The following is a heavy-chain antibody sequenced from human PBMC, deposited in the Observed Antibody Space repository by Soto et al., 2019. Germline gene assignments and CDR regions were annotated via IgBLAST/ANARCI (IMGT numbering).Heavy chain of an antibody. CDR2: ISYDGSNK. CDR1: GFAFSSYA. V-gene: IGHV3-30-3*01. Sequence: PGGSLRLSCAGSGFAFSSYAMHWVRQAPGKGLEWVAVISYDGSNKYYADSVKGRFTISRDNSKNTPYLQMNSLRAEDTAVYYCARGNYYYYGMDVWGQGTTVTVSS. CDR3: ARGNYYYYGMDV. J-gene: IGHJ6*02.